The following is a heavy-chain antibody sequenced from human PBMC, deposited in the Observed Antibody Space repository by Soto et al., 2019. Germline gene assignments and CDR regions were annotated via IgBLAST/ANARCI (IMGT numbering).Heavy chain of an antibody. D-gene: IGHD5-18*01. CDR2: ISSSSSTI. J-gene: IGHJ5*02. Sequence: VQLVESGGGLVQPGGSLRLSCAASGFTFSSYSMNWVRQAPGKGLEWVSYISSSSSTIYYVDSVKGRFTISRDNAKNSLYLQMNSLRDEDTAVYYCARDLFLGYSYGYVYQNWFDPWGQGTLVTVSS. CDR1: GFTFSSYS. CDR3: ARDLFLGYSYGYVYQNWFDP. V-gene: IGHV3-48*02.